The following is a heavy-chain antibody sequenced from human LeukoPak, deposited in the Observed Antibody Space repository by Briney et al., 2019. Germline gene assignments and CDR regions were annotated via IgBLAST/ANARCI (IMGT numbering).Heavy chain of an antibody. CDR2: INPNSGGT. V-gene: IGHV1-2*02. D-gene: IGHD1-26*01. Sequence: ASVKVSCKASRYTFTGHYIHWVRQAPGQGLEWMGWINPNSGGTKYAQKFQGRVTMTRDTSISTAYMELSKLRSDDTAVYSCARDYGFYSGLYFFDYWGQGTLVTVSS. CDR3: ARDYGFYSGLYFFDY. CDR1: RYTFTGHY. J-gene: IGHJ4*02.